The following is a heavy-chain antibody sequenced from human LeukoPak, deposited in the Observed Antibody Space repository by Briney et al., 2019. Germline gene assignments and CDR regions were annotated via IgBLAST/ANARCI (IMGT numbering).Heavy chain of an antibody. D-gene: IGHD3-10*01. CDR1: GGSISTSTYY. CDR3: ARHSPPYYGSGSYMDV. J-gene: IGHJ6*02. Sequence: PSETLSLTCTVSGGSISTSTYYWGWIRQTPVKGLEWIGSMYYSGTTYFSPSLKSRLTISVDTSKNQFSLKLSSVTAADTAVYYCARHSPPYYGSGSYMDVWGQGTTVTVSS. CDR2: MYYSGTT. V-gene: IGHV4-39*01.